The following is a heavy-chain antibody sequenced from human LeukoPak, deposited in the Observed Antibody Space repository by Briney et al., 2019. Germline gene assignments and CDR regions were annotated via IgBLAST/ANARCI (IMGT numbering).Heavy chain of an antibody. D-gene: IGHD4-23*01. J-gene: IGHJ4*02. CDR2: ISGSGGNT. V-gene: IGHV3-23*01. CDR1: GFTFSSYA. Sequence: GGSLRLSCAASGFTFSSYAMSWVRQAPGKGLDWVSAISGSGGNTYYADSVKGRFTISSDNSKNTLYLQMNSLRAEDTAVYYCAKDQYGGNPQYYFDYWGQGTLVTVSS. CDR3: AKDQYGGNPQYYFDY.